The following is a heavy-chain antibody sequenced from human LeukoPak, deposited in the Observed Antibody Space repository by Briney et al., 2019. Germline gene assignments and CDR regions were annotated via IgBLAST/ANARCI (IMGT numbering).Heavy chain of an antibody. CDR3: TRQSEFYYNGMDV. V-gene: IGHV4-59*08. CDR2: IHYSGNN. CDR1: SRSISFYY. D-gene: IGHD3-10*01. Sequence: SSETLSLTCTASSRSISFYYWSWIPQPPGKGLEDIGSIHYSGNNTYNPSLKSRVTISLDTSKNQFSLRLSSVTAADPGVYYCTRQSEFYYNGMDVWGQGKTVTVSS. J-gene: IGHJ6*02.